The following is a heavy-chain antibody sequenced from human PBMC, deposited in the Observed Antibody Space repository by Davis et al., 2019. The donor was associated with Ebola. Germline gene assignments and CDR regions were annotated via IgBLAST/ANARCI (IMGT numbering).Heavy chain of an antibody. V-gene: IGHV4-39*07. CDR2: IYYSGST. CDR3: RATESTFDY. D-gene: IGHD1-1*01. J-gene: IGHJ4*02. CDR1: GGSISSSSYY. Sequence: SETLSLTCTVSGGSISSSSYYWGWIRQPPGKGLEWIGSIYYSGSTYYNPSLKSRVTISVDTSKNQFSLKVTSVTAADTAVYFCRATESTFDYWGQGVLVSVSS.